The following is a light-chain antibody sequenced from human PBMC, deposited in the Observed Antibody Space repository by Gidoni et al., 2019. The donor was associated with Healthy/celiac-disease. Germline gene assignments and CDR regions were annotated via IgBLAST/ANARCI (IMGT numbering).Light chain of an antibody. CDR1: SSDVGGYNY. CDR3: SSYTSSRTRV. V-gene: IGLV2-14*01. Sequence: QSALTQPASVSGSPGQSITISCTGTSSDVGGYNYVSWYQQQPGKAPKRMIYEVSNRPSGVSNRFSGSKSGNTASLTISGLQAEDEADYYCSSYTSSRTRVFGTGTKVTVL. J-gene: IGLJ1*01. CDR2: EVS.